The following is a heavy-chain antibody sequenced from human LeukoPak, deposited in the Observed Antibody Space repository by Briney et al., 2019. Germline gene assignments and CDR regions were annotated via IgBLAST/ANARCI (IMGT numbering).Heavy chain of an antibody. V-gene: IGHV3-48*04. CDR2: ISSSGSTI. CDR3: AELGITMIGGV. D-gene: IGHD3-10*02. CDR1: GFTFSSYS. J-gene: IGHJ6*04. Sequence: GVLRLSCAASGFTFSSYSMKWVRQAPGKGLEWVSYISSSGSTIYYADSVKGRFTISRDNAKNSLYLQMNSLRAEDTAVYYCAELGITMIGGVWGKGTTVTISS.